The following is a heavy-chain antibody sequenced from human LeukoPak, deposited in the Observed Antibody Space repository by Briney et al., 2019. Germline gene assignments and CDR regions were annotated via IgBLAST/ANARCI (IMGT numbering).Heavy chain of an antibody. J-gene: IGHJ4*02. CDR3: AKDRTNRMEWLFDY. V-gene: IGHV3-23*01. Sequence: PGGSLRLSCAASGFTVSSNYMSWVRQAPGKGLEWVSAISGSGGSTYYADSVKGRFTISRDNSKNTLYLQMNSLRAEDTAVYYCAKDRTNRMEWLFDYWGQGTLVTVSS. CDR2: ISGSGGST. D-gene: IGHD3-3*01. CDR1: GFTVSSNY.